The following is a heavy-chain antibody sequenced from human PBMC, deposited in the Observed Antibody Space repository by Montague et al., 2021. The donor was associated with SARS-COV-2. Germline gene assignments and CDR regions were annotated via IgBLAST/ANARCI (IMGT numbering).Heavy chain of an antibody. J-gene: IGHJ6*02. CDR3: ARDRGLSGFYGYVPRYFYGFDV. CDR2: IYESGST. CDR1: GASIRDYY. Sequence: SETLSLTCTVSGASIRDYYWSWIRQPPGKGLEWIGYIYESGSTKSNPSLTSRLIMSVDTSRNQFSLTLSSVTTADTAVYYCARDRGLSGFYGYVPRYFYGFDVWGQGTMVIVSS. D-gene: IGHD5-24*01. V-gene: IGHV4-59*01.